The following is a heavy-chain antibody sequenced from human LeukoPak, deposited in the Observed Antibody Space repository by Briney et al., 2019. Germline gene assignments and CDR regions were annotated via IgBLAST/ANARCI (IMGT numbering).Heavy chain of an antibody. Sequence: SETLSLTCTLSGGPIRLYYWSGTRQPAGKGLEWIGRIYTSGSTNYNPSLKSQVTISVDKPKNQFSLKLSSVTAADTAVYYCAMSPGECYYYLDVWGKGTTVTVSS. J-gene: IGHJ6*03. D-gene: IGHD3-16*01. V-gene: IGHV4-4*07. CDR3: AMSPGECYYYLDV. CDR2: IYTSGST. CDR1: GGPIRLYY.